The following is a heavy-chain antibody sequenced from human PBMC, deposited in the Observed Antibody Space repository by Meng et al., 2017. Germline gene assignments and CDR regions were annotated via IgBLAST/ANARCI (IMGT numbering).Heavy chain of an antibody. D-gene: IGHD3-22*01. CDR2: IYTSGST. CDR3: ARSGGYYYGEEYYFDY. J-gene: IGHJ4*02. CDR1: GGSSSSGSYY. Sequence: LQGSGPDLVKPPQPLSLTCTVSGGSSSSGSYYWSWIRQPAGKGLEWIGRIYTSGSTNYNPSLKSRVTISVDTSKNQFSLKLSSVTAADTAVYYCARSGGYYYGEEYYFDYWGQGTLVTVSS. V-gene: IGHV4-61*02.